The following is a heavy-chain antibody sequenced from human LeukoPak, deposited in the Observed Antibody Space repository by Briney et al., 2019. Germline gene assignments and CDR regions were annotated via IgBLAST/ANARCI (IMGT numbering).Heavy chain of an antibody. CDR2: IGFSGTNT. J-gene: IGHJ4*02. CDR3: ARVIDLGHYFDC. Sequence: GGSLRLSCAASGFTFSSHSMKWARQAPGKGLEWVSSIGFSGTNTHYADSLRGRFTISRDNARDSLYLQMNNLRAEDTAVYYCARVIDLGHYFDCWGQGTLVTVSS. V-gene: IGHV3-21*01. CDR1: GFTFSSHS.